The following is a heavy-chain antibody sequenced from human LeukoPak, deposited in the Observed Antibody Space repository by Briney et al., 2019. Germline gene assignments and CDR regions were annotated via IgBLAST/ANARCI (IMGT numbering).Heavy chain of an antibody. Sequence: ASVKVSCKASGYTFTSYDINWVRQATGQGLEWMGWMNPNSGNTGYAQKFQGRVTITRNTSISTAYMELSSLRSEDTAVYYCARGQGDGQGNYMDVWGKGTTVTVSS. J-gene: IGHJ6*03. D-gene: IGHD3-16*01. V-gene: IGHV1-8*03. CDR3: ARGQGDGQGNYMDV. CDR2: MNPNSGNT. CDR1: GYTFTSYD.